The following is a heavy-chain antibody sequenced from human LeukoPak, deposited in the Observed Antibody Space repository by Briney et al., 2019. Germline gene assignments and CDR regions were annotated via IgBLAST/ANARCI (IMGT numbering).Heavy chain of an antibody. Sequence: GASVKVSCKASGYTFTGYYLIWVRQAPGQGLEWMGWINPPSGGTNYAQKFQGRVTMTRDMSTSTAYMELSSLRSEDTAVYYCARDSVIPHTGSGSYYEFGLAFDYWGQGTLVTVSS. J-gene: IGHJ4*02. V-gene: IGHV1-2*02. CDR3: ARDSVIPHTGSGSYYEFGLAFDY. CDR2: INPPSGGT. D-gene: IGHD3-10*01. CDR1: GYTFTGYY.